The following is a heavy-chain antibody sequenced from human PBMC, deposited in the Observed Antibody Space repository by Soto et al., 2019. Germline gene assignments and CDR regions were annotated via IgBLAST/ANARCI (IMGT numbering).Heavy chain of an antibody. CDR3: ARDYCTNGVCPTPTTYYSDY. D-gene: IGHD2-8*01. J-gene: IGHJ4*02. CDR2: INPSGGST. V-gene: IGHV1-46*01. Sequence: ASVKVSCKASGYTVTSYYMHWVRQAPGQGLEWMGIINPSGGSTSYAQKFQGRVTMTRDTSTSTVYMELSSLRSEDTAVYYCARDYCTNGVCPTPTTYYSDYWGQGTLVTVSS. CDR1: GYTVTSYY.